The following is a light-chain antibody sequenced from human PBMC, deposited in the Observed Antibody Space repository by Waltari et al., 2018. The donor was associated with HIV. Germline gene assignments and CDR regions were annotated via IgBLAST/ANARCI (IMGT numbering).Light chain of an antibody. CDR1: QSLLHTSDKRNY. CDR2: WAS. V-gene: IGKV4-1*01. Sequence: IVMTQSPESLAVSPGETAIINCKSGQSLLHTSDKRNYLAWYQQRPGKPPKLIIYWASIREYGVPARFSGSGSGTNFSLTITNFVSEDVAVYYCQQSYATPTFGQGTKLEI. J-gene: IGKJ1*01. CDR3: QQSYATPT.